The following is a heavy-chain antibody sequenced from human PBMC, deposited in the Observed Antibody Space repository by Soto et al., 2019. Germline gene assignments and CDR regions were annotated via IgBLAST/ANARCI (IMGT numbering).Heavy chain of an antibody. CDR2: IDPSDSYT. CDR1: GYSFISYW. J-gene: IGHJ6*02. Sequence: GESLKISCKSSGYSFISYWISWVRQMPGEGLEWMGRIDPSDSYTTYSPSFQGHVTISADKSISTAYLQWSSLKASDTAMYYCVRALAYCSTTSCYERYGMDVWAQGTTVTVSS. V-gene: IGHV5-10-1*01. D-gene: IGHD2-2*01. CDR3: VRALAYCSTTSCYERYGMDV.